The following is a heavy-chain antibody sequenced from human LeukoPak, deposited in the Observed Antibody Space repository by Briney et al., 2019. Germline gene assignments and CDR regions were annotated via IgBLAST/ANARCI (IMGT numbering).Heavy chain of an antibody. CDR1: GGSINNYY. Sequence: PSETLSLTCTVSGGSINNYYWSWIRQSPGKGLEWIGYISYSGSTDYNPSLKSRVTMSVNTYKNLYSLNLNSVTPADTVMYYCTRVRRDGYNYVDLWGQGTMVTVSS. D-gene: IGHD5-24*01. J-gene: IGHJ4*02. CDR3: TRVRRDGYNYVDL. V-gene: IGHV4-59*01. CDR2: ISYSGST.